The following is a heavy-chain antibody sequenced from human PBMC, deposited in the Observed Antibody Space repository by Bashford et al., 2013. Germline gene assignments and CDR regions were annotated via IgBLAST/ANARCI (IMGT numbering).Heavy chain of an antibody. J-gene: IGHJ4*02. V-gene: IGHV3-21*01. CDR3: TKVSFGITIFKAAPDY. Sequence: VRQAPGGRLEWVAAIDKSSTFIFHADPLKGRFTISRDNAKNSLYLQMNSLRDDDTAMYYCTKVSFGITIFKAAPDYWGQGTRVTVSS. CDR2: IDKSSTFI. D-gene: IGHD3-3*01.